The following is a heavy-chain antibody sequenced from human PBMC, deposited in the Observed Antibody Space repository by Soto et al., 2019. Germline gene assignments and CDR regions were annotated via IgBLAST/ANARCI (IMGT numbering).Heavy chain of an antibody. D-gene: IGHD3-10*01. CDR3: ARANSITMVRENWFDP. V-gene: IGHV4-59*01. CDR1: GGSISSYY. J-gene: IGHJ5*02. CDR2: IYYSGST. Sequence: PSETLSLTCTVSGGSISSYYWSWIRQPPGKGLEWIGYIYYSGSTNYNPSLKSRVTISVDTSKNQFSLKLSSVTAADTAVYYCARANSITMVRENWFDPWGQGTLVTVSS.